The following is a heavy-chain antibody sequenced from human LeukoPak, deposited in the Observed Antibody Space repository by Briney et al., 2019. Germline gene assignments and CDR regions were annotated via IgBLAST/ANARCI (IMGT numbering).Heavy chain of an antibody. CDR1: GGSVSNSLYY. D-gene: IGHD5-18*01. CDR3: ARVLRAASWRSYDY. CDR2: IYYNGDT. J-gene: IGHJ4*02. Sequence: SETLSLTCTVSGGSVSNSLYYWSWIRQPPGKGLEWIGYIYYNGDTNYNPSLKSRVIISIDTSSNQFSLRLNSMTAADTAVYYCARVLRAASWRSYDYWGQGSLVTVSS. V-gene: IGHV4-61*01.